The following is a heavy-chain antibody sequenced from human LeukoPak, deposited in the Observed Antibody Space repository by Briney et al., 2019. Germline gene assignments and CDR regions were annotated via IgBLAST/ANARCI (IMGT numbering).Heavy chain of an antibody. V-gene: IGHV3-7*01. CDR2: IKQDESEK. CDR3: ARDKIEGPTKLDY. CDR1: GFTFSSYW. Sequence: GGSLRLSCAASGFTFSSYWMSWVRQAPGKGLEWVANIKQDESEKYYVDSLKGRFTISRDDAKNSLYLQMNSLRAEDTAVYYCARDKIEGPTKLDYWGQGILVTVSS. J-gene: IGHJ4*02. D-gene: IGHD1-1*01.